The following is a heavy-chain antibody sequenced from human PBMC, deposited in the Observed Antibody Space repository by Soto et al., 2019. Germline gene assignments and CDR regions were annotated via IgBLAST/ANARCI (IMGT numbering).Heavy chain of an antibody. CDR1: GFTFSDYY. D-gene: IGHD3-22*01. V-gene: IGHV3-11*01. Sequence: QVQLVEFGGGLVRPGGSLRLSCATSGFTFSDYYMSWIRQAPGKGLEWVSYIASRDPTVYYADSVRGRFTISRDNARNLLYMQMDNLRADDTAVYYCAREKSSGYYGMDVWAQGTTVTVSS. J-gene: IGHJ6*02. CDR2: IASRDPTV. CDR3: AREKSSGYYGMDV.